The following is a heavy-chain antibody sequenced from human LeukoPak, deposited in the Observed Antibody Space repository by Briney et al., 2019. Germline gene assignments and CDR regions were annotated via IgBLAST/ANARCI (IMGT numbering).Heavy chain of an antibody. V-gene: IGHV3-7*04. Sequence: GGSLRLSCEASGITFSNYWMSWVRQAPGKGLEWVANINQHGVEKYYVDSVKGRFTISRDNAKNSLYLQMNSLRAEDTAVYYCARRNYGNDALDIWGQGTMVTVSS. J-gene: IGHJ3*02. CDR3: ARRNYGNDALDI. D-gene: IGHD1-7*01. CDR2: INQHGVEK. CDR1: GITFSNYW.